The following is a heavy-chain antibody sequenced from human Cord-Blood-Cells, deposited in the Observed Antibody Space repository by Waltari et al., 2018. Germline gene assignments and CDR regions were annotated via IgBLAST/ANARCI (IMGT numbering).Heavy chain of an antibody. CDR3: ATDRERYSYGYPYYFDY. D-gene: IGHD5-18*01. J-gene: IGHJ4*02. V-gene: IGHV1-24*01. CDR1: GYTLTALS. CDR2: FDPEDGET. Sequence: QVQLVQSGAEVKKPGASVKVPCRVSGYTLTALSMHWVRPAPGKGLEWMGGFDPEDGETIYAQKFQGGVTMTEDTSTDTAYMELSSLRSEDTAVYYCATDRERYSYGYPYYFDYWGQGTLVTVSS.